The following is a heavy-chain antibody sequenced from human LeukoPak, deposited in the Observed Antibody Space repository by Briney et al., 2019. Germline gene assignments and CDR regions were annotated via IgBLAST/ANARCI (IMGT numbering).Heavy chain of an antibody. D-gene: IGHD6-25*01. Sequence: GGSLRLSCAASGFTVSSNYMSWVRQAPGKGLVWVSVIYSGGSTYYADSVKGRFTISRDNSKNTLYLQMNSLRAEDTAVYYCAREGGYSYYYYMDVWGKGTTVTISS. CDR1: GFTVSSNY. CDR3: AREGGYSYYYYMDV. V-gene: IGHV3-66*01. J-gene: IGHJ6*03. CDR2: IYSGGST.